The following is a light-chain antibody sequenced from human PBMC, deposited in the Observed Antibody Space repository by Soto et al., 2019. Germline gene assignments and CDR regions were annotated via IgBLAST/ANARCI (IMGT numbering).Light chain of an antibody. Sequence: QSALTQPPSASGSPGQSVTISCTGTSSDVGAYNFVSWYQQHPGKAPKLMIYEVSKRPSGVPDRFSGSKSGNTASLTVSGLQAEDEADYYCSSFAGISTVFGTGTKLTVL. CDR1: SSDVGAYNF. CDR2: EVS. J-gene: IGLJ1*01. CDR3: SSFAGISTV. V-gene: IGLV2-8*01.